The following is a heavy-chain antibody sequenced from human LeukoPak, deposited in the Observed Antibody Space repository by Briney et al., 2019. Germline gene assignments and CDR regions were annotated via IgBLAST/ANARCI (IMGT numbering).Heavy chain of an antibody. CDR3: ARGSGWYSLIDY. CDR2: RNPNSGNT. CDR1: GYTFTSYD. Sequence: ASVKVSCKASGYTFTSYDINWVRQATGQGLEWMGWRNPNSGNTGYAQKFQGRVTMTRNTSISTAYMELSSLRSEDTAVYYCARGSGWYSLIDYWGQGTLVTVSS. J-gene: IGHJ4*02. V-gene: IGHV1-8*01. D-gene: IGHD6-19*01.